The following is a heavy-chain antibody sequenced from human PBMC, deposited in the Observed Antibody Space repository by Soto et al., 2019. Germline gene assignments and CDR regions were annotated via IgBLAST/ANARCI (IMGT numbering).Heavy chain of an antibody. J-gene: IGHJ3*02. V-gene: IGHV1-18*01. CDR3: ARDWCSGGSCYSSDAFDI. CDR1: GYTFTSYG. CDR2: ISAYNGNT. Sequence: QVQLVQSGAEVKKPGASVKVSCKASGYTFTSYGISWVRQAPGQGLEWMGWISAYNGNTNYAQKLQGRVTMTTDTSTSTAYMELRSLRSDDTAVYYCARDWCSGGSCYSSDAFDIWGQGTMVTVSS. D-gene: IGHD2-15*01.